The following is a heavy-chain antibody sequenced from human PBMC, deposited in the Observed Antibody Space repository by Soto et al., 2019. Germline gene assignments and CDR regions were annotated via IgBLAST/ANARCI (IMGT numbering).Heavy chain of an antibody. CDR2: IGITGET. D-gene: IGHD2-15*01. J-gene: IGHJ4*02. V-gene: IGHV3-13*01. CDR3: ARGSGYCSGASCYPWD. Sequence: EVQLVESGGGLVQPGGSLRLSCAASRLTFSSFDMHWVRQPTGKGLDRVSSIGITGETYYSASVKGRITISRENVDNSLYLQMDSLRADDTAVYYCARGSGYCSGASCYPWDWGQGTLVTVSS. CDR1: RLTFSSFD.